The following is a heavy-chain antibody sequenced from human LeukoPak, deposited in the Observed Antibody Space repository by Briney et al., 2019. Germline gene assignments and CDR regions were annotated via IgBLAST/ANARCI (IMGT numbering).Heavy chain of an antibody. V-gene: IGHV4-39*07. CDR2: IYYGGTT. Sequence: SETLSLTCTVSGGSISTYYWGWIRQPPGKGLEWIGNIYYGGTTYYNPSLNSRVTISVDTSKNQFSLKLTSVTAADTAVYYCARYDYDSNGYYYFDYWGQGTLVTVSS. CDR1: GGSISTYY. CDR3: ARYDYDSNGYYYFDY. D-gene: IGHD3-22*01. J-gene: IGHJ4*02.